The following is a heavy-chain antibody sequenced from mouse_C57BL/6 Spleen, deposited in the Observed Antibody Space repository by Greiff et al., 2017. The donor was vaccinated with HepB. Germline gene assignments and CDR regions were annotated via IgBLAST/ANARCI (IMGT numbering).Heavy chain of an antibody. CDR3: ARGYYGPLAMDY. J-gene: IGHJ4*01. V-gene: IGHV1-22*01. CDR2: INPNNGGT. Sequence: EVQLQESGPELVKPGASVKMSCKASGYTFTDYNMHWVKQSHGKSLEWIGYINPNNGGTSYNQKFKGKATLTVNKSSSTAYMELRSLTSEDSAVYYCARGYYGPLAMDYWGQGTSVTVSS. CDR1: GYTFTDYN. D-gene: IGHD1-2*01.